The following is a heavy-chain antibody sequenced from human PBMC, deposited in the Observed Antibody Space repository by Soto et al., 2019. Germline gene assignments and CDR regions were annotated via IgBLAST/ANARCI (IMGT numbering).Heavy chain of an antibody. J-gene: IGHJ6*02. D-gene: IGHD3-3*01. V-gene: IGHV1-18*01. CDR1: GYTFTSYG. CDR3: AREGDFWSGDMVEYYYYGMDV. CDR2: ISAYNGNT. Sequence: ASVKVSCKASGYTFTSYGISWVRQAPGQGLEWMGWISAYNGNTNYAQKLQGRVTMTTDTSTSTAYMELRSLRSDDTAVYYCAREGDFWSGDMVEYYYYGMDVWGQGTTVTVSS.